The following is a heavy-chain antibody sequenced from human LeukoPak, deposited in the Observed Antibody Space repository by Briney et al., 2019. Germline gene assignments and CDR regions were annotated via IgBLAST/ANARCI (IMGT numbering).Heavy chain of an antibody. Sequence: GGTLRLSCTASEFTFSNFWMTWDRQAPGKGLEWVASIEKDGSDKYYVDSVTGRFTISRDNAKTSLYLQMNSLRADDTAVYYCARLSGFTEASHFDSWGQGALVTVSS. CDR1: EFTFSNFW. CDR2: IEKDGSDK. V-gene: IGHV3-7*01. CDR3: ARLSGFTEASHFDS. D-gene: IGHD6-25*01. J-gene: IGHJ4*02.